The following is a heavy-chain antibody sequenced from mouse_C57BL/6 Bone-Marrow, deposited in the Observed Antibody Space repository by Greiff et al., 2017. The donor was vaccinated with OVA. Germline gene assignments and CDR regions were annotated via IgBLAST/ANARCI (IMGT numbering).Heavy chain of an antibody. D-gene: IGHD1-1*01. CDR1: GYTFTSYT. CDR2: INPSSGYT. CDR3: AIITTVVARGFAY. J-gene: IGHJ3*01. Sequence: VQLQQSGAELARPGASVKMSCKASGYTFTSYTMHWVKQRPGQGLEWIGYINPSSGYTKYNQKFKDKATLTADKSSSTAYMQLSSLTSEDSAVYYCAIITTVVARGFAYWGQGTLVTVSA. V-gene: IGHV1-4*01.